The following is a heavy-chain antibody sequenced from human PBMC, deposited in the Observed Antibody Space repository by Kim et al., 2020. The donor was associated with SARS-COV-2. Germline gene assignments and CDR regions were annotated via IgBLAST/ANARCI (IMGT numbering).Heavy chain of an antibody. CDR2: IYYSGST. J-gene: IGHJ6*02. CDR3: ARTQRGTGLYYYYYGMDV. Sequence: SETLSLTCTVSGGSISSYYWSWIRQPPGKGLEWIGYIYYSGSTNYNPSLKSRVTISVDTSKNQFSLKLSSVTAADTAVYYCARTQRGTGLYYYYYGMDVWGQGTTVTVSS. V-gene: IGHV4-59*01. D-gene: IGHD3-9*01. CDR1: GGSISSYY.